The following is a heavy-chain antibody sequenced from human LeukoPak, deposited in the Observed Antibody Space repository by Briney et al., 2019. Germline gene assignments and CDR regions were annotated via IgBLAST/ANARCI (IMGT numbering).Heavy chain of an antibody. CDR2: IKQDGSEK. V-gene: IGHV3-7*01. D-gene: IGHD5-18*01. CDR3: ARDASGSSYGDY. J-gene: IGHJ4*02. Sequence: GGSLRLSCAASGFTFSTYWTNWVRQAPGKGLEWVANIKQDGSEKYYVDSVKGRFTISRDNAKNSLYLQMNSLRADDTAVYYCARDASGSSYGDYWGQGTLVTVSS. CDR1: GFTFSTYW.